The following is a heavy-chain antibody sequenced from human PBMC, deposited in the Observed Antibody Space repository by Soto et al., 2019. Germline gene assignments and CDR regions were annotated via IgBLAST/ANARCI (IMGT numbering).Heavy chain of an antibody. CDR2: IYTSGST. D-gene: IGHD2-2*01. CDR1: GGSVSSGSYY. J-gene: IGHJ6*02. V-gene: IGHV4-61*02. Sequence: PSETLSLTCTVSGGSVSSGSYYWSWIRQPAGKGLEWIGRIYTSGSTNYNPSLKSRVTMSVDTSKNQFSLKLSSVTAADTAVYYCARETIVVVPAAMGYYYYYGMDVWGQGTTVTVSS. CDR3: ARETIVVVPAAMGYYYYYGMDV.